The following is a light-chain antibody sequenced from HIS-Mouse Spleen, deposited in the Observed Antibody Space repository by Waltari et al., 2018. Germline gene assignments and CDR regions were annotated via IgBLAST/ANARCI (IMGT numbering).Light chain of an antibody. CDR1: ALPKNY. V-gene: IGLV3-10*01. CDR3: YSTDSSGNHRV. Sequence: SYELTQPPSVSVSPGQTARITCSGDALPKNYAYWYQQKYGQAPVLVIYEDSKRPSGFPERFSGSSSGTMATLTISGAQVEDEADYYCYSTDSSGNHRVFGGGTKLTVL. J-gene: IGLJ2*01. CDR2: EDS.